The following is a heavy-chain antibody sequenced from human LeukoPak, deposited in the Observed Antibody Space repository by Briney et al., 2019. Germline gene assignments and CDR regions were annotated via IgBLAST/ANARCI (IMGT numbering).Heavy chain of an antibody. D-gene: IGHD6-19*01. V-gene: IGHV3-7*03. CDR1: GFTFSSYW. Sequence: GGSLRLSCAASGFTFSSYWMSWVRQGPGKGLEWVATIKQDGSEKYYVDSVKGRFTISRDNAKNSLFLQTNSLRVDDTAVYYCARDSGWFRFDYWGQGTLVTVSS. CDR2: IKQDGSEK. CDR3: ARDSGWFRFDY. J-gene: IGHJ4*02.